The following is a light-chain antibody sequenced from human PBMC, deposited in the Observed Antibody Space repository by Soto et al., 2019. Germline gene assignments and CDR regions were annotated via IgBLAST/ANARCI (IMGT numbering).Light chain of an antibody. CDR2: AAS. J-gene: IGKJ3*01. CDR1: QSVTVNS. CDR3: QQYGDSPLT. V-gene: IGKV3-20*01. Sequence: EILLTQSPSPLSLSPGEGVTLSCRXSQSVTVNSLAWYQQKPGQAPRLLIYAASTRAAAVPDRFTGSGSGTDCALTISRLEPEDVGVYYCQQYGDSPLTSGPGTKVDIK.